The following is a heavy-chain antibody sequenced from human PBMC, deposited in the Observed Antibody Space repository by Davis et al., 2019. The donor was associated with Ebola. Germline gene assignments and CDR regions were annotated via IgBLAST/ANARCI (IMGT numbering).Heavy chain of an antibody. CDR3: ASPSRMIVVA. D-gene: IGHD3-22*01. CDR2: IKHDGSDK. Sequence: GESLKISCAASGFTFDDYAMTWVRQAPGKGLEWVANIKHDGSDKYYVDSVKGRFTISRDNAKNSLYLQMNSLRAEDTAVYYCASPSRMIVVAWGQGTLVTVSS. J-gene: IGHJ4*02. CDR1: GFTFDDYA. V-gene: IGHV3-7*03.